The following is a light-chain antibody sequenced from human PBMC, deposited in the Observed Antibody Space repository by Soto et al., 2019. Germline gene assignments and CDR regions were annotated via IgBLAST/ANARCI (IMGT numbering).Light chain of an antibody. Sequence: QSVLTQPPSASGTPGQRVTISCSGTSSNIGSNYVYWYQQLPGTAPKLHIYRNNQRPSGVPDRFSGSKSGTSASLAICGLRSEDEADYYCAAWDDSLSGTLGDVFGGGTKLTVL. J-gene: IGLJ2*01. V-gene: IGLV1-47*01. CDR3: AAWDDSLSGTLGDV. CDR2: RNN. CDR1: SSNIGSNY.